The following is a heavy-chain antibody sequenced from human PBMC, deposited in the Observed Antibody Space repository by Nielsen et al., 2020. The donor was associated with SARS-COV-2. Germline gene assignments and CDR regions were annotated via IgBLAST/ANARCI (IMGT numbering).Heavy chain of an antibody. Sequence: ASVKVSCKASGFTFTSSAVHWVRQAPGQRLEWMGWINAGNGNTKYSQKFQGRVTITRDTSASTAYMELSSLRSEDTAVYYCARDRNNWNDPALGWFDPWGQGTLVTVSS. V-gene: IGHV1-3*01. CDR2: INAGNGNT. CDR3: ARDRNNWNDPALGWFDP. J-gene: IGHJ5*02. D-gene: IGHD1-20*01. CDR1: GFTFTSSA.